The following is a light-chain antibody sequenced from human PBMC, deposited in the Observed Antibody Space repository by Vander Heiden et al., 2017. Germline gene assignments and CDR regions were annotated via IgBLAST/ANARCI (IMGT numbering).Light chain of an antibody. CDR3: QQYGSSPPYT. CDR2: GAS. J-gene: IGKJ2*01. CDR1: QSVSSSY. Sequence: EIVLTQSPGTLPLSPGERATLSCRARQSVSSSYLAWYQQKPGQAPRLLIYGASSRATGIPDRFSGSGSGTDFTLTISRLEPEDFAVYYCQQYGSSPPYTFGQGTKLEIK. V-gene: IGKV3-20*01.